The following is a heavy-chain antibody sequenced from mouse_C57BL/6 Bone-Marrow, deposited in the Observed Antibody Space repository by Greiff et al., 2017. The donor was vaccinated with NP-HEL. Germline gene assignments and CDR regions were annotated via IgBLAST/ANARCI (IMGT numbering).Heavy chain of an antibody. Sequence: QVQLQQPGAELVRPGSSVKLSCKASGYTFTSYWMHWVKQRPIQGLEWIGNIDPSDSETHYNQKFKDKATLTVDKSSSTAYMQLSSLTSEDSAVYYWARGDYYGSRKDYWGQGTTLTVSS. CDR1: GYTFTSYW. D-gene: IGHD1-1*01. J-gene: IGHJ2*01. V-gene: IGHV1-52*01. CDR2: IDPSDSET. CDR3: ARGDYYGSRKDY.